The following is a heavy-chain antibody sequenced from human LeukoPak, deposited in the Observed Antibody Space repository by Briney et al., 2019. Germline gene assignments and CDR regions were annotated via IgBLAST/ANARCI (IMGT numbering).Heavy chain of an antibody. D-gene: IGHD1-26*01. CDR2: INRDGSEQ. J-gene: IGHJ4*02. V-gene: IGHV3-7*01. Sequence: PGGSLRLSCEVSGFTFSSYWMTWARHIPGKGLEWAANINRDGSEQHYVESVKGRFTISRDNGRNSLYLQMDSLRVDDTAVYYCAKVGAWELQRVFENWGQGTLVTVSS. CDR1: GFTFSSYW. CDR3: AKVGAWELQRVFEN.